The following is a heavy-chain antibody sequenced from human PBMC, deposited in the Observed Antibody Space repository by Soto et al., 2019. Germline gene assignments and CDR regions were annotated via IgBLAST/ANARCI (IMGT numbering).Heavy chain of an antibody. CDR2: VIPMFPKA. CDR3: ARCPSDISGPGYLGS. Sequence: QVRLVQSEAEVKKAGSSGQVSCTASGGTFISDAVTWVRQAPGQGLEWMGGVIPMFPKANYAQKFQGRATITADKSTSTVYMEPNSLKSEDTALYYCARCPSDISGPGYLGSCGQGTLVTVTS. CDR1: GGTFISDA. D-gene: IGHD5-12*01. J-gene: IGHJ4*02. V-gene: IGHV1-69*06.